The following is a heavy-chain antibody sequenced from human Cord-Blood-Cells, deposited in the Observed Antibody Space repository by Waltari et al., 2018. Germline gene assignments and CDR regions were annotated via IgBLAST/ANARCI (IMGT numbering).Heavy chain of an antibody. D-gene: IGHD6-13*01. Sequence: EVQLVASGGGLIQPGGSLRLSCAASGFTVSSNYMGWVRQAPGKGLEWVSVIYSGGSTYYADSVKGRFTISRDNSKNTLYLQMNSLRAEDTAVYYCARVVYSSSWYDYWGQGTLVTVSS. CDR2: IYSGGST. CDR3: ARVVYSSSWYDY. V-gene: IGHV3-53*01. CDR1: GFTVSSNY. J-gene: IGHJ4*02.